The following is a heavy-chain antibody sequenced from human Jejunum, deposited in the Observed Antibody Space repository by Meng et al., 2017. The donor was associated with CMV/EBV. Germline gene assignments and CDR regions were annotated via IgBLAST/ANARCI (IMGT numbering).Heavy chain of an antibody. CDR1: FNLSDYP. D-gene: IGHD2-2*01. V-gene: IGHV3-73*01. CDR2: IRSKTYSSAT. Sequence: FNLSDYPIHWVRPAPGKGLEWVGRIRSKTYSSATAYAASVKGRFIISRDDSKNTAYLQMNSLKTEDTAVYYCTRHSIVVVPAAGFDPWGQGTLVTVSS. J-gene: IGHJ5*02. CDR3: TRHSIVVVPAAGFDP.